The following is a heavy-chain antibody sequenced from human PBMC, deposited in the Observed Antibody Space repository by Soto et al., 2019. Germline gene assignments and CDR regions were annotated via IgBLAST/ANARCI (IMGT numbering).Heavy chain of an antibody. CDR1: GGSFSGYI. CDR2: INHSGSA. CDR3: ARRPKRITMIVVVIQAFDI. Sequence: SETLSLTCDVYGGSFSGYIWTCIRQTPGKGLQWIGQINHSGSANYNPSLKSRVTISVDTSKNQFSLKLSSVTAADTAVYYCARRPKRITMIVVVIQAFDIWDQGTMVT. D-gene: IGHD3-22*01. J-gene: IGHJ3*02. V-gene: IGHV4-34*01.